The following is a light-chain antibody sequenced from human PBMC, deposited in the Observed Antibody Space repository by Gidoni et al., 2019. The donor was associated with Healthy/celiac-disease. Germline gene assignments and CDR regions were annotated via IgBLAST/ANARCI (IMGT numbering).Light chain of an antibody. J-gene: IGKJ4*01. CDR2: DAS. CDR1: QSVSSY. V-gene: IGKV3-11*01. CDR3: QQRSNWPPLT. Sequence: EIVFTQSPATLSLSPGDRATLSCRASQSVSSYLAWYQQKPGQAPRLLIYDASNRATGIPARLSGSGSGTDFTLTISSLEPEDFAVYYCQQRSNWPPLTFGGGTKVEIK.